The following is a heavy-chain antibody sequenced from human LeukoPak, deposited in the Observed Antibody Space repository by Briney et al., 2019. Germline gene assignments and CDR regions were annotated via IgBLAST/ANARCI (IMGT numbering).Heavy chain of an antibody. J-gene: IGHJ6*03. D-gene: IGHD3-16*01. V-gene: IGHV3-30*18. CDR2: ISYDGSNK. CDR1: GFTFSSYG. CDR3: AKGGGGRLIYYYYMDV. Sequence: GGSLRLSCAASGFTFSSYGMHWVRQAPGKGLEWVAVISYDGSNKYSADSVKGRFTISRDNSKNTLYLQMNSLRAEDMALYYCAKGGGGRLIYYYYMDVWGKGTTVTVSS.